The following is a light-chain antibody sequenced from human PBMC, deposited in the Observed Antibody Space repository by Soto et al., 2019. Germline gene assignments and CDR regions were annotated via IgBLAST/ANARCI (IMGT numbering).Light chain of an antibody. CDR1: QSVSSTY. CDR2: DAS. J-gene: IGKJ5*01. CDR3: QQRLNWQVT. V-gene: IGKV3D-20*02. Sequence: EIVLTQSPGTLSLSPGERATLSCRASQSVSSTYLTWYHQKPGQAPRLLIYDASRRATGIPDRFSGSGSGTDFTLTISSLEPEDFAVYYCQQRLNWQVTFGQGTRLEIK.